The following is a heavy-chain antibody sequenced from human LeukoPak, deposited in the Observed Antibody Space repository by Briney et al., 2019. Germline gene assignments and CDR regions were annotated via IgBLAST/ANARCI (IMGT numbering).Heavy chain of an antibody. CDR3: ARFCTPPCGIAAAGTWESDNWFDP. CDR1: GGSISSYY. J-gene: IGHJ5*02. Sequence: SETLSLTCTVSGGSISSYYWSWIRQPPGKGLEWIGYIYTSGSTNYNPSLKSRVTISVDTSKNQFSLKLSSVTAADTAVYYCARFCTPPCGIAAAGTWESDNWFDPWGQGTLVTVSS. V-gene: IGHV4-4*09. D-gene: IGHD6-13*01. CDR2: IYTSGST.